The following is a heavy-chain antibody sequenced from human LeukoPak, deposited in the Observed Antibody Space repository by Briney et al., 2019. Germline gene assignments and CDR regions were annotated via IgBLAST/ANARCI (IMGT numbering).Heavy chain of an antibody. Sequence: TGGSLRLSCAASGFTFSSYGMHWVRQAPGKGLEWVAVISYDGSNKYYADSVKGRFTISRDNSKNTLYLQMNSLRAEDTAVYYCAKDRGYGDYLMIYFDYWGQGTLVTVSS. D-gene: IGHD4-17*01. J-gene: IGHJ4*02. CDR1: GFTFSSYG. V-gene: IGHV3-30*12. CDR2: ISYDGSNK. CDR3: AKDRGYGDYLMIYFDY.